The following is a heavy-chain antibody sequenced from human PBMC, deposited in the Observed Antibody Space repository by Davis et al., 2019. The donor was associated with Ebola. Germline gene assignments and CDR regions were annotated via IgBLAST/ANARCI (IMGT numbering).Heavy chain of an antibody. J-gene: IGHJ4*02. CDR1: GYTLTELS. CDR2: ISAYNGNT. D-gene: IGHD6-19*01. V-gene: IGHV1-18*01. CDR3: ARVWYSSGWGDY. Sequence: ASVKVSCKVSGYTLTELSMHWVRQAPGQGLEWMGWISAYNGNTNYAQKLQGRVTMTTDTSTSTAYMELSRLRSDDTAVYYCARVWYSSGWGDYWGQGTLVTVSS.